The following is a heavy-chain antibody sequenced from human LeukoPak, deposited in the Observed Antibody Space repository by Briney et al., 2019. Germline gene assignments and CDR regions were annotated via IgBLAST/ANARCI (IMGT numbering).Heavy chain of an antibody. Sequence: SETLSLTCTVSGYSISSSSSYWVWLRQPPGEGLEWIGSIYYSGSTYYNTSLKSRVTISVDTSKNQFSLKLSSVTAADTAVYYCARGGCSSTSCYTPSPIDSWGQGTLVTVSS. CDR1: GYSISSSSSY. V-gene: IGHV4-39*07. CDR3: ARGGCSSTSCYTPSPIDS. J-gene: IGHJ4*02. D-gene: IGHD2-2*02. CDR2: IYYSGST.